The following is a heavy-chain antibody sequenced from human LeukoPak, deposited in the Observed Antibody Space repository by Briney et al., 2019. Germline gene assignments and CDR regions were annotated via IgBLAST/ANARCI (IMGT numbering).Heavy chain of an antibody. CDR3: ARQRLEELGYYYGMDV. D-gene: IGHD6-25*01. Sequence: GESLRISCKGSGYGFTSYWISWVRQMPGKGLEWMGRIDPSDSYTNYNPSFQGHVTISADKSISTAYLQWSSLKASDTAMYYCARQRLEELGYYYGMDVWGKGTTVTVSS. CDR1: GYGFTSYW. CDR2: IDPSDSYT. V-gene: IGHV5-10-1*01. J-gene: IGHJ6*04.